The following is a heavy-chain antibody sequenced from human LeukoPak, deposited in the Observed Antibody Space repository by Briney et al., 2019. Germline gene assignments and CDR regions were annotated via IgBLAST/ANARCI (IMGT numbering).Heavy chain of an antibody. CDR1: GYTFSSYG. D-gene: IGHD2-21*02. J-gene: IGHJ3*02. V-gene: IGHV3-23*01. CDR3: AKDRVTVIFWNAFDI. Sequence: GGSLRLSCAASGYTFSSYGMTWVRQAPGKGLEWVSAISGSGANTYYADSVKGRFTISRDNSKNTLYLQMNSLRAEDTAVYYCAKDRVTVIFWNAFDIWGQGTMVTVSS. CDR2: ISGSGANT.